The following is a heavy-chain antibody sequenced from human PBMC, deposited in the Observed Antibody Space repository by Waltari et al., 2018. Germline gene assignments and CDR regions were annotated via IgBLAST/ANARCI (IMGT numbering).Heavy chain of an antibody. Sequence: EVQLVESGGGLVKPGGSLRLSCETSGFSFSTFGMDWVRQAPGKGLEWVSAIGTTSTYKYYADSVKGRFTISRDNAKNTVYLQMSSLRAEDTAVYYCAREPPRGEGDGFDFWGQGTMVTVSS. J-gene: IGHJ3*01. CDR3: AREPPRGEGDGFDF. V-gene: IGHV3-21*01. CDR1: GFSFSTFG. CDR2: IGTTSTYK. D-gene: IGHD3-10*01.